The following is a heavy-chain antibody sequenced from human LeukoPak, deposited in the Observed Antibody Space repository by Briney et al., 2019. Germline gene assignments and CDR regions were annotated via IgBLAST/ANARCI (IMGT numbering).Heavy chain of an antibody. D-gene: IGHD3-10*01. CDR3: ARDDEGSGSYFPTALGMDV. Sequence: GRSLRLSCAASGFTFSSYAMHWVRQAPGKGLEWVAVISYDGSNKYYADSVKGRFTISRDNSKNTLYLQMNSLRAEDTAVYYCARDDEGSGSYFPTALGMDVWGQGTTVPVP. V-gene: IGHV3-30*04. CDR1: GFTFSSYA. CDR2: ISYDGSNK. J-gene: IGHJ6*02.